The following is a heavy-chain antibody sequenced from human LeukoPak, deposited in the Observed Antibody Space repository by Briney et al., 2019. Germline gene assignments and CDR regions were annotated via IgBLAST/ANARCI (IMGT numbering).Heavy chain of an antibody. CDR2: ICIAGDT. D-gene: IGHD3-22*01. V-gene: IGHV3-13*01. Sequence: GGSLRLSCAASGFTFSSYDMHWVRQATGKGLEWVSTICIAGDTYYLGSVKGRFTISRENAKKSMYLQMNSLRAEDTAVYYCARADYYDSSGYYWFDYWGQGTLVTVSS. CDR3: ARADYYDSSGYYWFDY. J-gene: IGHJ4*02. CDR1: GFTFSSYD.